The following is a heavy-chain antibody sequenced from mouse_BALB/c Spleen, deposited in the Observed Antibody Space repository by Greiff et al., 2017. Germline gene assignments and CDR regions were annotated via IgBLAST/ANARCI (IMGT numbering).Heavy chain of an antibody. V-gene: IGHV5-17*02. CDR1: GFTFSSFG. CDR3: ARHHGSSGCWYFDV. Sequence: EVQLQQSGGGLVQPGGSRKLSCAASGFTFSSFGMHWVRQAPEKGLEWVAYISSGSSTIYYADTVKGRFTISRDNPKNTLFLQMTSLRSEDTAMYYCARHHGSSGCWYFDVWGAGTTVTVSS. CDR2: ISSGSSTI. J-gene: IGHJ1*01. D-gene: IGHD1-1*01.